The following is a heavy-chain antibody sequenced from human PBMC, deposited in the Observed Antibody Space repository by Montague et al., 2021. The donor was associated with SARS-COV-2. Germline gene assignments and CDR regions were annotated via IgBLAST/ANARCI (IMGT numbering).Heavy chain of an antibody. V-gene: IGHV4-34*01. D-gene: IGHD3-10*02. Sequence: SETLSLTCAVYDGSFSDYWWSWVRQPPGKGLKWIGNINHRGNTNYNPSLKSRVTISVDTSKHQFSLKLNSVTAADTAIYYCARGVPGYWGQGTLVTVSS. CDR1: DGSFSDYW. CDR2: INHRGNT. CDR3: ARGVPGY. J-gene: IGHJ4*02.